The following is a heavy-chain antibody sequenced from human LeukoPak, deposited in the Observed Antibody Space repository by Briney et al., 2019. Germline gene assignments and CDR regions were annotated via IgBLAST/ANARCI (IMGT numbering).Heavy chain of an antibody. Sequence: PSETLSLTCTVSGGSISGTYYYWSWIRQPPGKGLEWIGEINHSGSTNYNPSLKSRVTISVDTSKNQFSLKLSSVTAADTAVYYCARGSSITMIVFPYDYWGQGTLVTVSS. CDR2: INHSGST. D-gene: IGHD3-22*01. CDR1: GGSISGTYYY. CDR3: ARGSSITMIVFPYDY. V-gene: IGHV4-34*01. J-gene: IGHJ4*02.